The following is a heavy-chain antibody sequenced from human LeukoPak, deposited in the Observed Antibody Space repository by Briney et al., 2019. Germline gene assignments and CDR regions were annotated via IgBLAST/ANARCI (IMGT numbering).Heavy chain of an antibody. V-gene: IGHV4-34*01. CDR1: GGSFSGYY. Sequence: SETLSLTCAVYGGSFSGYYWSWIHQPPGKGLEWIGEINHSGSTNYNPSLKSRVTISVDTSKNQFSLKLSSVTAADTAVYYCAREARLRFLEWTTRYYYYMDVWGKGTTVTVSS. CDR3: AREARLRFLEWTTRYYYYMDV. CDR2: INHSGST. J-gene: IGHJ6*03. D-gene: IGHD3-3*01.